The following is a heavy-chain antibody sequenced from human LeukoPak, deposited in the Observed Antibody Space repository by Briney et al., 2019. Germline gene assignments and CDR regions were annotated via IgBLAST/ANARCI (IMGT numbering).Heavy chain of an antibody. V-gene: IGHV1-18*01. CDR3: ATGLGEWMEDWNDVV. CDR1: GYTFTSYG. D-gene: IGHD1-1*01. J-gene: IGHJ4*02. CDR2: ISAYNGNT. Sequence: ASVKVSCKASGYTFTSYGISWVRQAPGQGLEWMGWISAYNGNTIYAQKFQGRVTMTEDTSTDTAYMELSSLRSEDTAVYYCATGLGEWMEDWNDVVWGQGTLVTVSS.